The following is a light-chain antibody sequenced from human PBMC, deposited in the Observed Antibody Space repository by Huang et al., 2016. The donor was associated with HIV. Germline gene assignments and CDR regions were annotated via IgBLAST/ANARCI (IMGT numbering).Light chain of an antibody. CDR2: WAS. J-gene: IGKJ3*01. V-gene: IGKV4-1*01. CDR3: QQYYSSPFT. Sequence: DIVMTQSPDSLAVSLGERATINCKSSQTILHDSDSRNYLAWYHQKPGQPPKLLSHWASIRKSGVPDRFIGSGSGTDFTLTISSLQAEDVAVYYCQQYYSSPFTFGRGTNVDI. CDR1: QTILHDSDSRNY.